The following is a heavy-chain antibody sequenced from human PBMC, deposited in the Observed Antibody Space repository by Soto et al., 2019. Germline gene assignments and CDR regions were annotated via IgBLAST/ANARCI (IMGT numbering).Heavy chain of an antibody. CDR2: IIPIFGTA. J-gene: IGHJ6*02. Sequence: QVQLVQSGAEVKKPGSSVKVSCKASGGTFSSYAISWVRQAPGQGLEWMGGIIPIFGTANYAQKFQSRVTITADKSTSTAYMEMSSLRSEDTAVYYCARVRGVKWGYYYYGMDVWGQGTTVTVSS. CDR1: GGTFSSYA. V-gene: IGHV1-69*06. D-gene: IGHD3-10*01. CDR3: ARVRGVKWGYYYYGMDV.